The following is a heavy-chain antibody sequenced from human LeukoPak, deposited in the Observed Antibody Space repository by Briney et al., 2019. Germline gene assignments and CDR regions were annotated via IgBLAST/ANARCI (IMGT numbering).Heavy chain of an antibody. CDR3: ARVPEYYYDSSGYY. CDR1: GGSISGYY. D-gene: IGHD3-22*01. V-gene: IGHV4-38-2*02. CDR2: IYHSGST. J-gene: IGHJ4*02. Sequence: SETLSLTCTVSGGSISGYYWGWIRQPPGKGLEWIGSIYHSGSTYYNPSLKSRVTISVDTSKNQFSLKLSSVTAADTAVYYCARVPEYYYDSSGYYWGQGTLVTVSS.